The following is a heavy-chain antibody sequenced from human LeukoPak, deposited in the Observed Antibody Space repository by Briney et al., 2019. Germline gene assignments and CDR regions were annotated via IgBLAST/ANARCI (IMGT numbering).Heavy chain of an antibody. D-gene: IGHD2-2*02. CDR2: ISSSGSTI. CDR3: ARVVYCSSTSCYKNYYYYMDV. J-gene: IGHJ6*03. Sequence: GGSLRLSCAASGFTFSDYYMSWIRQAPGKGLEWVSYISSSGSTIYYADSVKGRFTISRDNAKNSLYLQMNSLRAEDTAVYYCARVVYCSSTSCYKNYYYYMDVWGKGTTVTVSS. V-gene: IGHV3-11*04. CDR1: GFTFSDYY.